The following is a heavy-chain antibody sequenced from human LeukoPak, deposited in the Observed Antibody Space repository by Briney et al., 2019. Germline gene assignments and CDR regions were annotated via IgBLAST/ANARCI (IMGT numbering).Heavy chain of an antibody. CDR2: INPNSGGT. CDR3: ARDWQQLAVGGNWFDP. CDR1: GYTFTGYY. Sequence: GASVKVSCKASGYTFTGYYMHWVRQAPGQGLEWMGWINPNSGGTNYAQKFQGRVTMTRDTSISTAYMELSRLRSDDTAVYYCARDWQQLAVGGNWFDPWGQGTLVTVSS. J-gene: IGHJ5*02. V-gene: IGHV1-2*02. D-gene: IGHD6-13*01.